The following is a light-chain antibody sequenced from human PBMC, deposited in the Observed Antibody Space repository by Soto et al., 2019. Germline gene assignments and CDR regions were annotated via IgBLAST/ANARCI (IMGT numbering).Light chain of an antibody. Sequence: DIPMTQSPSTLSASVGDRVTITCRASQSITSWLAWYQQKPGKAPKLLIYEASDLESGVPSRFSGAGSGTEFTLTISGLQPDDFATYYCQQYNIYPLTFGGGTKVEI. V-gene: IGKV1-5*03. CDR1: QSITSW. CDR3: QQYNIYPLT. CDR2: EAS. J-gene: IGKJ4*01.